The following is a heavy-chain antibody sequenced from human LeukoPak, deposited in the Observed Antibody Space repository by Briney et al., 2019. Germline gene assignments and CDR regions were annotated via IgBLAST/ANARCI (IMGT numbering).Heavy chain of an antibody. J-gene: IGHJ4*02. CDR3: TAEKNGSPHY. Sequence: SETLSLTCTVSRGSVSSSTYYWSWVRQPPGKGLEWIASIYYTGSTYYSPSLKSRVTISLDMSKNEFFLTMTSVTAADTAVYFCTAEKNGSPHYWGQGTQVTVSS. D-gene: IGHD2-8*01. V-gene: IGHV4-39*07. CDR2: IYYTGST. CDR1: RGSVSSSTYY.